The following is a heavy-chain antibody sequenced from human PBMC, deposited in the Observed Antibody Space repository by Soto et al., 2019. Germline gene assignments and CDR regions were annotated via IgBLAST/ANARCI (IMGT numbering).Heavy chain of an antibody. CDR3: ARILDFWSGHGVFDI. V-gene: IGHV4-31*03. CDR1: GGSVTSVGYY. Sequence: QVQLQESGPGLVKPSQTLSLTCTVSGGSVTSVGYYWAWIRQHPGKGLEFIGHLYYSGTTYYNPSLRSRVTMSEDTSKNHFSLQRTSVTAADTAVYYCARILDFWSGHGVFDIWGQGTMVTVSS. J-gene: IGHJ3*02. D-gene: IGHD3-3*01. CDR2: LYYSGTT.